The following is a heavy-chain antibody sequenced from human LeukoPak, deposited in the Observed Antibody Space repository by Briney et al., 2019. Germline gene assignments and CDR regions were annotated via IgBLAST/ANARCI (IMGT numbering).Heavy chain of an antibody. CDR1: GFTVSSNY. V-gene: IGHV3-53*01. CDR3: ASGSSSWLGNLDY. CDR2: IYSGGST. Sequence: GGSLRLSCAASGFTVSSNYMSWVRQAPGKGLEWVSVIYSGGSTYYADSVKGRFTISGDNSKNTLYLQMNSLRAEDTAVYYCASGSSSWLGNLDYWGQGTLVTVSS. J-gene: IGHJ4*02. D-gene: IGHD6-13*01.